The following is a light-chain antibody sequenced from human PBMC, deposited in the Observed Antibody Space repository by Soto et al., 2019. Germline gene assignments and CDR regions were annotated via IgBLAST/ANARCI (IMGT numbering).Light chain of an antibody. V-gene: IGLV1-51*01. J-gene: IGLJ2*01. Sequence: QSVLTQPPSVSAAPGQKVTISCSGSSSNIATNYVSWYQQFPGSAPKLLIYDNYNRPSGISDRFSGSKSGTSATLGITGLQNGDEADFYCGTWDTSLNAFLFVGGTKLTVL. CDR3: GTWDTSLNAFL. CDR2: DNY. CDR1: SSNIATNY.